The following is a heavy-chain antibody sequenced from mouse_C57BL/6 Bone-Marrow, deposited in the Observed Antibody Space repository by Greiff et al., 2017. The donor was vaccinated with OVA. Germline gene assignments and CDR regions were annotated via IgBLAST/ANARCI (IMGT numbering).Heavy chain of an antibody. D-gene: IGHD2-3*01. CDR3: ARYDGYPFAY. CDR1: GYTFTNYW. J-gene: IGHJ3*01. V-gene: IGHV1-63*01. CDR2: IYPGGGYT. Sequence: LVESGAELVRPGTSVKMSCKASGYTFTNYWIGWAKQRPGHGLECIGDIYPGGGYTNYNEKFKGKATLTADKSSSTAYMQFSSLTSEDSAIYYCARYDGYPFAYWGQGTLVTVSA.